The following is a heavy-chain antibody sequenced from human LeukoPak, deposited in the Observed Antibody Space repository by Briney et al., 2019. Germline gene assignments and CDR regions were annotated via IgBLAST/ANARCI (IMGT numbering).Heavy chain of an antibody. CDR1: GGTFSSYA. D-gene: IGHD2-2*01. CDR2: IIPIFGTA. V-gene: IGHV1-69*01. Sequence: GASVKVSCKASGGTFSSYAISWVRQAPGQGLXXMGGIIPIFGTANYAQRFQGRVTITADESTSTAYMELSSLRSEDTAVYYCARDCSSTSCYEYWGQGTLVTVSS. CDR3: ARDCSSTSCYEY. J-gene: IGHJ4*02.